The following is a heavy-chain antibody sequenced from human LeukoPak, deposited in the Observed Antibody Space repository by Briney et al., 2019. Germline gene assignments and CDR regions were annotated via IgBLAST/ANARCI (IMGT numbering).Heavy chain of an antibody. Sequence: AGGSLRLSCAPSGFTVSSNYMNWVRQAPGKGLEWVSVIYSGGSTYYADSVKGRFTISRDNSKNTLYLQMNSLRAEDTAVYYCARARIAAACDYWGQGTLVAVSS. CDR3: ARARIAAACDY. V-gene: IGHV3-66*01. D-gene: IGHD6-13*01. CDR2: IYSGGST. CDR1: GFTVSSNY. J-gene: IGHJ4*02.